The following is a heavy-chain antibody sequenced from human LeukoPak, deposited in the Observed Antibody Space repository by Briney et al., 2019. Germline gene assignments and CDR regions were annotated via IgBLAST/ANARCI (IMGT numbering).Heavy chain of an antibody. CDR3: ARGAGIVATISRKHFDY. CDR1: GYTFNSND. CDR2: MNPNSGNT. J-gene: IGHJ4*02. V-gene: IGHV1-8*02. D-gene: IGHD5-12*01. Sequence: ASVKVSCKASGYTFNSNDINWVRQATGQGLEWMGWMNPNSGNTGYAQKFQGRVTMTRNTSINTAYMEVSSLRSEDTAVYYCARGAGIVATISRKHFDYWGQGTLVTVSS.